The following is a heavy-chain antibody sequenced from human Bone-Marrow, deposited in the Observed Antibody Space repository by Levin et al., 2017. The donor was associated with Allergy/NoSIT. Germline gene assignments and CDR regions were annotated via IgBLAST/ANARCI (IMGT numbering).Heavy chain of an antibody. Sequence: GESLKISCAASGFSISNHGMHWVRQAPGKGLEWVAVVSYDGSGKLYADSVKGRFTISRDTSRNTLYLQMSSLRPEDTAVYYCARVAGGFGSHYFDSWGQGTLVTLSS. D-gene: IGHD6-19*01. CDR3: ARVAGGFGSHYFDS. CDR1: GFSISNHG. V-gene: IGHV3-30*03. J-gene: IGHJ4*02. CDR2: VSYDGSGK.